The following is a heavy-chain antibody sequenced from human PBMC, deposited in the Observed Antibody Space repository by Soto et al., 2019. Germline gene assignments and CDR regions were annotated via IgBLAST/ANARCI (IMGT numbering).Heavy chain of an antibody. V-gene: IGHV3-23*01. CDR3: AKDRGSLYTSSSPLDF. D-gene: IGHD6-6*01. Sequence: GGSLRLSCAASGFTFTNYAMTWVRQAPGKGLEWVSGISASGGSTYYADSVKGRFTISRDNSKNTLYLQMNSLRAEDTALYYCAKDRGSLYTSSSPLDFWGQGTLVTVPQ. CDR2: ISASGGST. CDR1: GFTFTNYA. J-gene: IGHJ4*02.